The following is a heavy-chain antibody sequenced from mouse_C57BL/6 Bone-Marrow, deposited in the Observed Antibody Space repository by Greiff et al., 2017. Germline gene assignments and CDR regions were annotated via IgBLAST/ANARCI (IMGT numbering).Heavy chain of an antibody. CDR3: ASYDYLFAY. CDR1: GYTFTDYY. Sequence: VQLQQSGPELVKPGASVKISCKASGYTFTDYYMNWVKQSHGKSLEWIGDINPNNGGTSYNQKFKGKATLTVGKSSSTAYLELRSLTSEDSAVYYCASYDYLFAYWGQGTLVTVSA. J-gene: IGHJ3*01. V-gene: IGHV1-26*01. CDR2: INPNNGGT. D-gene: IGHD2-4*01.